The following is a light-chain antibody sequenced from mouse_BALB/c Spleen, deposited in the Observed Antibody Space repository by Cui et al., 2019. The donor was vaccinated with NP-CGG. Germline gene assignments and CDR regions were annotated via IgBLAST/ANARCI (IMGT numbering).Light chain of an antibody. CDR1: TGAVTSSNY. V-gene: IGLV1*01. CDR3: ALWYSNHWV. CDR2: GTN. J-gene: IGLJ1*01. Sequence: AVVTQESALTTSPGATVTLTCRSSTGAVTSSNYANWVQEKPDHLFTGLIGGTNNRAPGVPARFSGSLIGDKAALTIIGAQTEDEAIYFCALWYSNHWVFGGGTKLTVL.